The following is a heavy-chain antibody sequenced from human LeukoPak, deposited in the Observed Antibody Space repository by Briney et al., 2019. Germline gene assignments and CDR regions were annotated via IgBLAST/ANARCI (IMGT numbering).Heavy chain of an antibody. CDR1: GGSFSGYY. CDR3: ARGYGVVPAAIPYYFDY. V-gene: IGHV4-34*01. J-gene: IGHJ4*02. D-gene: IGHD2-2*02. CDR2: INHSGST. Sequence: KASETLSLTCAVYGGSFSGYYWSWIRQPPGKGLEWIGEINHSGSTNYNPSLKSRVTISVDTSKNQFSLKLSSVTAADTAVYYCARGYGVVPAAIPYYFDYWGQGTLVTVSS.